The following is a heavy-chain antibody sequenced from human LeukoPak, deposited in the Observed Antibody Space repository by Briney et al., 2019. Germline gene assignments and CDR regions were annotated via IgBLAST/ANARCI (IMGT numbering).Heavy chain of an antibody. D-gene: IGHD1-1*01. J-gene: IGHJ4*02. V-gene: IGHV1-2*02. Sequence: ASVKVSCKASGYTFTGYYMHWVRQAPGQGLEWMGWINPNSGGTNYAQKLQGRVTMTTDTSTSTAYMELRSLRSDDTAVYYCARGRGTPPSVFDYWGQGTLVTVSS. CDR1: GYTFTGYY. CDR3: ARGRGTPPSVFDY. CDR2: INPNSGGT.